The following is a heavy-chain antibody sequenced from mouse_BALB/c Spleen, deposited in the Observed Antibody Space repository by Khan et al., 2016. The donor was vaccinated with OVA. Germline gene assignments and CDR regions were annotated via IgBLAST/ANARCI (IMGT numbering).Heavy chain of an antibody. J-gene: IGHJ2*01. CDR3: TRPAYDGYYDY. Sequence: QVQLKQSGPELVRPGVSVKISCKGSGYTFTDYAMHLVKQSHAKSLEWIGLISTYSGNTNYKQKFKGKATMTVDKSSSTAYMELARLTSEDSAIYYCTRPAYDGYYDYWGQGTTLTVSS. V-gene: IGHV1S137*01. CDR1: GYTFTDYA. CDR2: ISTYSGNT. D-gene: IGHD2-3*01.